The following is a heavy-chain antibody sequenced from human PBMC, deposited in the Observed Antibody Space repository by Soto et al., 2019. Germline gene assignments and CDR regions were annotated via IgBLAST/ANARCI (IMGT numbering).Heavy chain of an antibody. J-gene: IGHJ4*02. CDR1: GFTFSSYA. CDR3: ARDFGSLGATIDS. CDR2: ISYDGSNK. V-gene: IGHV3-30-3*01. Sequence: QVQLVESGGGVVQPGRSLRLSCAASGFTFSSYAMHWVRQAPGKGLEWVAVISYDGSNKYYADYVKGRFTISRDNSKNTLYLQMNSLRPEDTAVYYCARDFGSLGATIDSWGQGTLVTVSS. D-gene: IGHD1-26*01.